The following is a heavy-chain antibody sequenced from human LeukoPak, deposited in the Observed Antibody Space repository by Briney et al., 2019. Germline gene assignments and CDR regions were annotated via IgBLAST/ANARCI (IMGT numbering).Heavy chain of an antibody. CDR1: GYSFTSYW. CDR3: ARHQEPGIAAAGIDY. CDR2: IYPGDSDT. D-gene: IGHD6-13*01. Sequence: GESLKISCKGSGYSFTSYWIGWVRQMLGKGLGWMGIIYPGDSDTRYSPSFQGQVTISADKSISTAYLQWSSLKASDTAMYYCARHQEPGIAAAGIDYWGQGTLVTVSS. J-gene: IGHJ4*02. V-gene: IGHV5-51*01.